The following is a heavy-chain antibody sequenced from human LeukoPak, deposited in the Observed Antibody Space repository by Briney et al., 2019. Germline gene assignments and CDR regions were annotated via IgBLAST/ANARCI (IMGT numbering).Heavy chain of an antibody. V-gene: IGHV4-61*02. CDR3: ASTPGDAFDI. CDR2: IYTSGST. J-gene: IGHJ3*02. Sequence: LEWIARIYTSGSTNYNPSLKSRVTISVDTSKNQFSLKLSSVTAADTAVYYCASTPGDAFDIWGQGTMVTVSS.